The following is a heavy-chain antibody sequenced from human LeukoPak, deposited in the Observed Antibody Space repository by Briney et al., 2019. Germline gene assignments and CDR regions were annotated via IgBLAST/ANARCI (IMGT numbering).Heavy chain of an antibody. Sequence: RASVKVSWKASGGTFSSYATSWVRQAPGQGLEWMGRIIPILGIANYAQKFQGRVTITADKSTSTAYMELSSLRSEDTAVYYCARDLNYCSGGSCYSFDPWGQGTLVTVSS. D-gene: IGHD2-15*01. CDR1: GGTFSSYA. V-gene: IGHV1-69*04. J-gene: IGHJ5*02. CDR2: IIPILGIA. CDR3: ARDLNYCSGGSCYSFDP.